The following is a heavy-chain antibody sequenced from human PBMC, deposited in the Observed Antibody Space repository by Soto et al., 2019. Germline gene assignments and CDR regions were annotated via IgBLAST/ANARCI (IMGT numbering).Heavy chain of an antibody. D-gene: IGHD4-4*01. CDR1: GGALSGYY. CDR3: ARSRAVTFYYYYYGMDV. Sequence: SETLSLTCAVYGGALSGYYWSWIRQPPGKGLEWIGEVNHSGSTNYNPSLKSRVTISVDTSKNQFSLKLSSVIAADTAVYYCARSRAVTFYYYYYGMDVWCQGTTLPVSS. J-gene: IGHJ6*02. CDR2: VNHSGST. V-gene: IGHV4-34*01.